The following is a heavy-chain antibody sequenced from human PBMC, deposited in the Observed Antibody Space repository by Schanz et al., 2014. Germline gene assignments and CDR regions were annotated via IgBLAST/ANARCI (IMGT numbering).Heavy chain of an antibody. V-gene: IGHV3-33*01. J-gene: IGHJ6*02. CDR3: ARLPVGYGSGIWDV. CDR1: GFTFSSYG. CDR2: MSYDGSIK. D-gene: IGHD3-10*01. Sequence: QVQLVESGGGVVQPGRSLRLSCEASGFTFSSYGMHWVRQAPGKGLEWVAAMSYDGSIKYYGDSVKGRFTISRDNAKNSLYLQMNSLRVEDTAVYYCARLPVGYGSGIWDVWGQGTTVTVSS.